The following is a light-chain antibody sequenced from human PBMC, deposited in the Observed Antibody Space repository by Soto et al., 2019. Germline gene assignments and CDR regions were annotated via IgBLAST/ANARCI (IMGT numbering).Light chain of an antibody. Sequence: ASQLTQSPSSLSASVGDRVTITCRASQGISSALAWYQQKPGKAPKLLIYDASSLESGVPSRFSGSGSGTDFTLTISSLQPEDFATYYCQQFNSYPFFGGGTKVEIK. CDR3: QQFNSYPF. CDR2: DAS. J-gene: IGKJ4*01. CDR1: QGISSA. V-gene: IGKV1-13*02.